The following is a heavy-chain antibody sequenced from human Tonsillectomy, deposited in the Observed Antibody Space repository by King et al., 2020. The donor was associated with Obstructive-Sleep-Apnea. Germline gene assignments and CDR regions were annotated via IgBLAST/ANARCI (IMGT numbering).Heavy chain of an antibody. CDR1: GFTFDDYA. CDR3: AKGDSSGYYPPGRFDY. CDR2: ISWNSGSI. Sequence: VQLVESGGGLVQPGRSLRLSCAASGFTFDDYAMHWVRQAPGKGLEWVSGISWNSGSIGYADSVKGRFTISRDNAKNSLYLQMNSLRAEDTALYYCAKGDSSGYYPPGRFDYWGQGTLVTVSS. V-gene: IGHV3-9*01. D-gene: IGHD3-22*01. J-gene: IGHJ4*02.